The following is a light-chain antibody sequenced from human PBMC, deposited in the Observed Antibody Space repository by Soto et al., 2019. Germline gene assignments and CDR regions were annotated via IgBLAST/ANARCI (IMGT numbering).Light chain of an antibody. CDR1: QSVLYSSNNKNY. V-gene: IGKV4-1*01. Sequence: DIVMTQSPDSLAVSLGERATINCKSSQSVLYSSNNKNYLAWYQQKPGQPPKLLIYWASTRESGVPDRFSGSGSGTEFTLSISSLQAEDVAVCYCQQYYSTPRTFGGGTKVEIK. J-gene: IGKJ4*01. CDR2: WAS. CDR3: QQYYSTPRT.